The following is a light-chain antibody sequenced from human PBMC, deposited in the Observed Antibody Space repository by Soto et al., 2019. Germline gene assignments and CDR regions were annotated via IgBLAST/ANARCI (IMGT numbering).Light chain of an antibody. CDR1: QGISNY. J-gene: IGKJ4*01. V-gene: IGKV1-27*01. CDR2: AAS. CDR3: QKYNSAPT. Sequence: DIQMTQSPSTLSASVGDRVTITCRASQGISNYLAWYQQKPGKVPKLLIYAASTLQSGVPSRFSGSGSGTDFTLTISSLQPEDVATYYCQKYNSAPTFGGGTKVDIK.